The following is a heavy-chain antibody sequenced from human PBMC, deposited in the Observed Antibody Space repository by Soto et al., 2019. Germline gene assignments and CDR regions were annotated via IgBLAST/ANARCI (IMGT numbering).Heavy chain of an antibody. D-gene: IGHD2-21*01. CDR1: GYSFTRFV. V-gene: IGHV1-3*04. CDR3: ARTFAYCAANCDSPHHLLHY. CDR2: VNTGSGKT. J-gene: IGHJ4*02. Sequence: QVQLVQSGAEVKKPGASVKVSCKASGYSFTRFVIHWMRQAPGQRFEWMGWVNTGSGKTEYSQNFQGRVTISSDSPASTVYMELSSLRSEDTAVYYCARTFAYCAANCDSPHHLLHYWGQGTLVAVSS.